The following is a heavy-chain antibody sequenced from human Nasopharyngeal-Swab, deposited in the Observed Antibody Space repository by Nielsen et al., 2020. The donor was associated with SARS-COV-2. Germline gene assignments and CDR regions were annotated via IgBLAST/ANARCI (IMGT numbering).Heavy chain of an antibody. CDR3: ARERYRYGFGPRPFDY. Sequence: GGSLRLSCAASGFTFSSYAMHWVRQAPGKGLEWVAVISYDGSNKYYADSVKGRFTISRDNSKNTLYLQMNSLRAEDTAVYYCARERYRYGFGPRPFDYWGQGTLVTVSS. D-gene: IGHD5-18*01. CDR2: ISYDGSNK. V-gene: IGHV3-30-3*01. CDR1: GFTFSSYA. J-gene: IGHJ4*02.